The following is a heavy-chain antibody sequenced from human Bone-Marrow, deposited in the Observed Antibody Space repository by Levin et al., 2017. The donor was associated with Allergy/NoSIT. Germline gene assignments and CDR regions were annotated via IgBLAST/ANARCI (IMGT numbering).Heavy chain of an antibody. V-gene: IGHV3-33*01. J-gene: IGHJ6*03. Sequence: GGSLRLSCAASGFTFSSYGMHWVRQAPGKGLEWVAVIWYDGSNKYYADSVKGRFTISRDNSKNTLYLQMNSLRAEDTAVYYCARRGYSYGFYYYYYMDVWGKGTTVTVSS. CDR3: ARRGYSYGFYYYYYMDV. D-gene: IGHD5-18*01. CDR1: GFTFSSYG. CDR2: IWYDGSNK.